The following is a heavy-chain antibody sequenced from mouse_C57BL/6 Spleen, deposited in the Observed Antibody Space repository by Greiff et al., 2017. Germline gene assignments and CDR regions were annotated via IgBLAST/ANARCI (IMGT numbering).Heavy chain of an antibody. CDR2: IYPGDGDT. V-gene: IGHV1-82*01. J-gene: IGHJ3*01. Sequence: VQLQQSGPELVKPGASVKISCKASGYAFSSSWMYWVKQRPGKGLEWIGRIYPGDGDTNYNGKFKGKATLTADKSTSTAYMQLSSLTSENSAVYFCARGGSSGFPWFAYWGQGTLVTVSA. D-gene: IGHD3-2*02. CDR1: GYAFSSSW. CDR3: ARGGSSGFPWFAY.